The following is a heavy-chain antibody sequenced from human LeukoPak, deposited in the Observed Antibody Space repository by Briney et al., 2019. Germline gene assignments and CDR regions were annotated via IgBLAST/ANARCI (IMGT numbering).Heavy chain of an antibody. Sequence: GGSLRPSCAASGFTFSNYWMHWVRQAPGKGLVWVSCINTDGTTTKYAGSVKGRFNISRDNARNTLFLQMNSLRAEDTAVYYCVRSVAVTFDPWGQGTLVTVSS. J-gene: IGHJ5*02. CDR1: GFTFSNYW. D-gene: IGHD6-19*01. CDR3: VRSVAVTFDP. CDR2: INTDGTTT. V-gene: IGHV3-74*03.